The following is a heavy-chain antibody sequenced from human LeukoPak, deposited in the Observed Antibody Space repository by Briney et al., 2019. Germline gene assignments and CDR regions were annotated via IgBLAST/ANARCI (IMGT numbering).Heavy chain of an antibody. CDR3: ARSALDTSGSYYNPQPFEY. J-gene: IGHJ4*02. D-gene: IGHD3-10*01. CDR2: VYYSGST. Sequence: KPSETLSLTCTVSXGSISTYVWSWIRQPPGKGLEWRGNVYYSGSTNYNRSLKSRAAILVDMSKNQFSLKLTSVTAADTAVYYCARSALDTSGSYYNPQPFEYWGQGTLVIVSS. CDR1: XGSISTYV. V-gene: IGHV4-59*01.